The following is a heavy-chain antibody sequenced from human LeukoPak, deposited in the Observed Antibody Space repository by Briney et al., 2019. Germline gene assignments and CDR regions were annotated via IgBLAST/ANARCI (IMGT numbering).Heavy chain of an antibody. D-gene: IGHD7-27*01. CDR3: ARGPHWDPHFDY. J-gene: IGHJ4*02. V-gene: IGHV3-64*01. Sequence: GGSLRLSCAASGFTFSSYAMSWVRQAPGKGLEWVSAISGSGGSTYYANSVKGRFTISRDNSKNTLYLQMGSLRAEDMAVYYCARGPHWDPHFDYWGQGTLVTVSS. CDR1: GFTFSSYA. CDR2: ISGSGGST.